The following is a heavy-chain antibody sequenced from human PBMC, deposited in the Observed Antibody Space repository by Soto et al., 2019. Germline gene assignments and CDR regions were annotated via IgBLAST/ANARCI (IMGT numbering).Heavy chain of an antibody. D-gene: IGHD2-15*01. CDR1: GYTFTSYG. V-gene: IGHV1-18*01. CDR3: VLAAQPYYFDY. Sequence: QVQLVQSGAEVKKPGASVKVSCKASGYTFTSYGISWVQQAPGQGLEWMGWISAYNGNTNYAQKLQVRVTMTTDTSTSTAYMELSSLRSDDTASYYCVLAAQPYYFDYWGQGPLVTVS. J-gene: IGHJ4*02. CDR2: ISAYNGNT.